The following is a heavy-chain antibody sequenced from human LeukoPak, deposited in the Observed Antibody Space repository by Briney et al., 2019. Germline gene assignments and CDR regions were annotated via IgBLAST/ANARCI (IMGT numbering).Heavy chain of an antibody. V-gene: IGHV1-2*02. CDR3: ARERGVLIVVVPAAGWFDP. D-gene: IGHD2-2*01. J-gene: IGHJ5*02. Sequence: VASVKVSCKASGYTFTGYYMHWVRQAPGQGLEWMGWINPNSGGTNYAQKFQGRVTMTRDTSISTAYMELSRLRSDDTAVYYCARERGVLIVVVPAAGWFDPWGQGTQVTVSS. CDR2: INPNSGGT. CDR1: GYTFTGYY.